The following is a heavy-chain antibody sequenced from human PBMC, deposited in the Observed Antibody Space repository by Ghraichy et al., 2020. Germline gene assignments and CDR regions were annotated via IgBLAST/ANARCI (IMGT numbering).Heavy chain of an antibody. CDR3: ARDKGGGWYSSFGY. Sequence: GSLNISCTVSGGSVSGGSFYWSWIRQPPGKGLEFIGYIYYSGSTDYNPSLKSRVTISIDTSKNQFSLKLSSVTAADTAVYYCARDKGGGWYSSFGYWGQGTLVTVSS. CDR1: GGSVSGGSFY. CDR2: IYYSGST. J-gene: IGHJ4*02. V-gene: IGHV4-61*01. D-gene: IGHD6-19*01.